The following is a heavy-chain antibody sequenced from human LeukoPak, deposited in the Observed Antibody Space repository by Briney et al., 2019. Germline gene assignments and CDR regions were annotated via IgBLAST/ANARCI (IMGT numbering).Heavy chain of an antibody. D-gene: IGHD3-10*01. CDR2: ISWNSGSI. CDR3: AKGVHYYGSGSYYD. CDR1: GFTFDDYA. J-gene: IGHJ4*02. V-gene: IGHV3-9*01. Sequence: SGRSLRLSCAASGFTFDDYAMHWVRQAPGKGLEWVSGISWNSGSICYADSVKGRFTISRDNAKNSLYLQMNSLRAEDTALYYCAKGVHYYGSGSYYDWGQGTLVTVSS.